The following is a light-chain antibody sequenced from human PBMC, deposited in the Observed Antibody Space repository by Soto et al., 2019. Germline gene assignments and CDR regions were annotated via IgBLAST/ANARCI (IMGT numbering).Light chain of an antibody. CDR2: RND. Sequence: QSVLTQPPSASGTPGQRVTISCSGSSSNIGSNFAYWYQQLPGTAPKLLIYRNDQRPSGVPDRFSGSKSGTSASLAISGLRSEDEADYYCAAWDDSLSGVVFGGGTKLT. V-gene: IGLV1-47*01. CDR3: AAWDDSLSGVV. CDR1: SSNIGSNF. J-gene: IGLJ2*01.